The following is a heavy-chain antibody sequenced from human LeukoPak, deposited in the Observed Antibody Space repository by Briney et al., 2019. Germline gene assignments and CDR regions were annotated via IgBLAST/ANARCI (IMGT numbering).Heavy chain of an antibody. CDR3: ARYFGSGSYQLDY. Sequence: GGSLRLSCTTSGFTFGDYGMSWFRQAPRKGLEWVGFIRSKGYGGTTEYGASVKGRFTISRDDSKSIAYLHMNSLKAEDTAVYYCARYFGSGSYQLDYWGQGTLVTVSS. V-gene: IGHV3-49*03. D-gene: IGHD3-10*01. CDR1: GFTFGDYG. J-gene: IGHJ4*02. CDR2: IRSKGYGGTT.